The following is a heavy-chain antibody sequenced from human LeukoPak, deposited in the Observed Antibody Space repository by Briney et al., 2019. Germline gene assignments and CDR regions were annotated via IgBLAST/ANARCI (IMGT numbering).Heavy chain of an antibody. CDR1: GFTFSSYS. J-gene: IGHJ3*02. CDR3: ARSISDYDASDI. V-gene: IGHV3-21*01. CDR2: ISSSSNFI. Sequence: GGSLRLSCAASGFTFSSYSMNWVRQAPGKGLEWVSSISSSSNFIYYADSVKGRFTISRDNAKNSLYLQMNSLRAEDTAVYYCARSISDYDASDIWGQGTMVTVSS. D-gene: IGHD3-16*01.